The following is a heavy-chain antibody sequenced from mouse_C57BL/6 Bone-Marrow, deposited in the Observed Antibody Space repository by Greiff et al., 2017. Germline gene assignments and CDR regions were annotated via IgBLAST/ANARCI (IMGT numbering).Heavy chain of an antibody. CDR2: IYPGDGDT. D-gene: IGHD2-1*01. V-gene: IGHV1-80*01. Sequence: VKLLESGAELVKPGASVKISCKASGYAFSSYWMNWVKQRPGKGLEWIGQIYPGDGDTNYNGKFKGKATLTADKSSSTAYMQLSSLTSEDSAVYFCARGIYYGNHGRYFDVWGTGTTVTVSS. J-gene: IGHJ1*03. CDR1: GYAFSSYW. CDR3: ARGIYYGNHGRYFDV.